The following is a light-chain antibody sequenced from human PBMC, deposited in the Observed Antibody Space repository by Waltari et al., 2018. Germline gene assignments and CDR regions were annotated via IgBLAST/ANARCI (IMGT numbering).Light chain of an antibody. J-gene: IGKJ2*01. CDR3: QQYGASFT. CDR2: KAS. CDR1: QFITTW. V-gene: IGKV1-5*03. Sequence: DIQMTQSPSTLSASVGDRVTITCRASQFITTWLAWYQQKPGRAPKVLIYKASGLERGVPSRFSGSGYWTEFTLTISSLQPDDFATYYCQQYGASFTFGQGTKLEIK.